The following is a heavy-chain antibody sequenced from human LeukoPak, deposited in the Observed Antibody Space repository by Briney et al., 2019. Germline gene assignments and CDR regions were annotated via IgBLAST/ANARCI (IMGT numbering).Heavy chain of an antibody. V-gene: IGHV3-53*01. Sequence: GGSLRLSRAASGFTVSSNYMSWVRQAPGKGLEWVSILYSRGSTYYADSVKGRFTISRDDSKNTLNLQMNSLRAEDTAVYYCASGGMGARKYYSDPFHYWGQGTLVTVSS. CDR1: GFTVSSNY. J-gene: IGHJ4*02. CDR3: ASGGMGARKYYSDPFHY. D-gene: IGHD3-10*01. CDR2: LYSRGST.